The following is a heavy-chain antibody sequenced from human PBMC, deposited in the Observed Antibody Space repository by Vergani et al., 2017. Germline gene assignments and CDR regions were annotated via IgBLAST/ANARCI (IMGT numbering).Heavy chain of an antibody. V-gene: IGHV3-23*01. J-gene: IGHJ4*02. Sequence: EVQLLQSEGAVVQPGGSLRLSCVASGFTFSSHAMSWVRQGQGQGLEWVSRIKNTGDSTHYADSVKGRFTISRDNSKNTLYLQRNSLRVEETALYYCGRGSDNYNWGQGTLVTVSS. D-gene: IGHD5-24*01. CDR1: GFTFSSHA. CDR2: IKNTGDST. CDR3: GRGSDNYN.